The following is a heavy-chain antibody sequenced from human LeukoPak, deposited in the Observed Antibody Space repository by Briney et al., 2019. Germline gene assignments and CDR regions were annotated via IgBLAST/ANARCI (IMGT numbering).Heavy chain of an antibody. J-gene: IGHJ6*03. Sequence: GGSLRLSCAASGFTFSSHWMSWVRQAPGKGLEWVANIKQDGSEKYYVDSVKGRSTISRDNAKNSLYLQMNSLRAEDTAVYYCATINYDFWSGYYYFYYMDVWGKGTTVTVS. D-gene: IGHD3-3*01. CDR3: ATINYDFWSGYYYFYYMDV. V-gene: IGHV3-7*01. CDR2: IKQDGSEK. CDR1: GFTFSSHW.